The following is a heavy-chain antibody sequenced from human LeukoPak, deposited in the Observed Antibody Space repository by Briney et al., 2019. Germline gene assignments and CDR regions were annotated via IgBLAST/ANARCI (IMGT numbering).Heavy chain of an antibody. CDR1: DGSVRSYS. CDR2: IHNSGTT. V-gene: IGHV4-59*08. Sequence: SETLSLTCSVSDGSVRSYSWSWIRQPPGEGLEWIGYIHNSGTTNYKPSLKSRVIISVETTKNQFSLKLSSVTAADTAVYYCARHGGESLVATILHAFDIWGQGTMVTVSS. D-gene: IGHD5-24*01. J-gene: IGHJ3*02. CDR3: ARHGGESLVATILHAFDI.